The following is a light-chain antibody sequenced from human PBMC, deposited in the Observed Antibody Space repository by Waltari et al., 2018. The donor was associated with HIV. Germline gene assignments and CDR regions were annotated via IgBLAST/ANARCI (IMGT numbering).Light chain of an antibody. CDR2: DTS. CDR1: QSVSSNS. Sequence: EIVLTQSPATLSLSPGERATLSCGASQSVSSNSLAWYQQKPGLAPRLLIYDTSIRATGIPDRFSGSGSGTDFSLTISRLEPEDFAVYYCQQYGNSPITFGQGTRLEIK. CDR3: QQYGNSPIT. J-gene: IGKJ5*01. V-gene: IGKV3D-20*01.